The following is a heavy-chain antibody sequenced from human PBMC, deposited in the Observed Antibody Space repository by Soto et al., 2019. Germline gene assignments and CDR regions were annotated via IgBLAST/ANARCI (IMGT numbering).Heavy chain of an antibody. V-gene: IGHV4-59*01. Sequence: SETLSLTCTVSGGSISSYYWSWIRQPPGKGLEWIGYIYYSGSTNYNPSLKSRVTISVDTSKNQFSLKLSSVTAADTAVYYCTRGQFGVGSPWFDPWGQGTLVTVSS. CDR2: IYYSGST. CDR1: GGSISSYY. CDR3: TRGQFGVGSPWFDP. J-gene: IGHJ5*02. D-gene: IGHD3-3*01.